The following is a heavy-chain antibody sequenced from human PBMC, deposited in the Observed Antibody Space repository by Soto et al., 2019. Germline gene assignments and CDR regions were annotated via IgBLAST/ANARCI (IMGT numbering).Heavy chain of an antibody. V-gene: IGHV3-23*01. CDR1: GFTFSSYA. J-gene: IGHJ4*02. D-gene: IGHD3-3*01. Sequence: PGGSLRRSCAASGFTFSSYAMSWVRQAPGKGLEWVSAISGSGGSTYYADSVKGRFTISRDNSKNTLYLQMNSLRAEDTAVYYCAKGFLEWLLSSDLDYWGQGTLVTSPQ. CDR3: AKGFLEWLLSSDLDY. CDR2: ISGSGGST.